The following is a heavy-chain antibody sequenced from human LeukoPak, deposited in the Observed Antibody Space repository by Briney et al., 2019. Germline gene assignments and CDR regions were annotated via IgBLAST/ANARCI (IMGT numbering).Heavy chain of an antibody. CDR1: GFIFDDYA. CDR2: ISWNSGSI. D-gene: IGHD6-6*01. CDR3: AKDRDYSSSGASVDY. J-gene: IGHJ4*02. V-gene: IGHV3-9*01. Sequence: GRSLRLSCAASGFIFDDYAMHWVRQAPGKGLEWVSGISWNSGSIGYADSGKGRFTISRDNAKNSLYLQMNSLRAEDTALYYCAKDRDYSSSGASVDYWGQGTLVTVSS.